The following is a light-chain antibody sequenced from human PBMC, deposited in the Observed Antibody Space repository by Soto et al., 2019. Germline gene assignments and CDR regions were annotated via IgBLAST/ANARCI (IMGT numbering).Light chain of an antibody. CDR1: QSVSSY. Sequence: EIVLTQSPATLSLSPGERATRSCRASQSVSSYLAWYQQKPGQAPRLLIYDASNRATGIPARFSGSGSGTDFTLTISSPEPEDFAVYYCQQRSNWPPTFGQGTKVEIK. CDR2: DAS. V-gene: IGKV3-11*01. CDR3: QQRSNWPPT. J-gene: IGKJ1*01.